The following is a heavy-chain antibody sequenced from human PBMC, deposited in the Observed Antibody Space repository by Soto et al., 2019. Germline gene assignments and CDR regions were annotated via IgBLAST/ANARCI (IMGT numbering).Heavy chain of an antibody. V-gene: IGHV1-8*01. CDR3: ATSRSNWNDGTYFDY. D-gene: IGHD1-20*01. CDR1: GYTFTSYD. Sequence: ASVKVSCKASGYTFTSYDINWVRQATGQGLEWMGWMNPNSGNTGYAQKFQGRVTMTRNTSISTAYMELSSLRSEDTAVYYCATSRSNWNDGTYFDYWGQGTLVTVSS. J-gene: IGHJ4*02. CDR2: MNPNSGNT.